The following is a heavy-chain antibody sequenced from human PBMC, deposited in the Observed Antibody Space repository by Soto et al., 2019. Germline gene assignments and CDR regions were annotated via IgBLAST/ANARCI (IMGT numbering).Heavy chain of an antibody. CDR1: GGSVSSGSYY. CDR2: INHSGST. V-gene: IGHV4-61*01. J-gene: IGHJ5*02. CDR3: ARGEPRFMEWLLLSEYFDP. Sequence: SETLSLTCTVSGGSVSSGSYYWSWIRQPPGKGLEWIGVINHSGSTNYDPSLKSRVTISIDTSKNQVSLTLSSVTAADTAVYYCARGEPRFMEWLLLSEYFDPWGQGTLVTVSS. D-gene: IGHD3-3*01.